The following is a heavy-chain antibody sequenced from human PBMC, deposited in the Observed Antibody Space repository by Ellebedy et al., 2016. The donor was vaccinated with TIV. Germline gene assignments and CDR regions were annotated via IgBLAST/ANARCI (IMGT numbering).Heavy chain of an antibody. CDR1: GYVFTAYY. V-gene: IGHV1-2*02. Sequence: ASVKVSCKTSGYVFTAYYIHWVRQAPGQGLEWMGWINPDSGGTNLPQKFQGRVTMTRDTSVNTAYMELTRLQSDDPAVYYCARVLRATSGMDVWGQGTTVIVSS. D-gene: IGHD4/OR15-4a*01. J-gene: IGHJ6*02. CDR2: INPDSGGT. CDR3: ARVLRATSGMDV.